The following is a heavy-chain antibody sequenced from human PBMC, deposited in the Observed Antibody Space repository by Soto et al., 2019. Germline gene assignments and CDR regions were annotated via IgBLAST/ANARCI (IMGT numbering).Heavy chain of an antibody. CDR1: GYTFTSYA. J-gene: IGHJ4*02. D-gene: IGHD3-22*01. CDR3: ARGQPYYYDSSDYYHGTFFDY. CDR2: INAGNGNT. V-gene: IGHV1-3*01. Sequence: ASVKVSCKASGYTFTSYAIHWVRQAPGQRLEWMGWINAGNGNTKYSQKFQGRVTITRDTSASTAYMELSSLRSDDTAVYYCARGQPYYYDSSDYYHGTFFDYWGQGILVTVSS.